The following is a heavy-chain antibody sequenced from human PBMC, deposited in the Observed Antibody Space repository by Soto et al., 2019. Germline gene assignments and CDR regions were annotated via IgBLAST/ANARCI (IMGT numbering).Heavy chain of an antibody. CDR2: ISYDGSNK. D-gene: IGHD4-17*01. CDR1: GFTFSSYG. CDR3: AKDARLRIHYYDMDV. Sequence: QVQLVESGGGVVQPGRSLRLSCAASGFTFSSYGMHWVRQAPGKGLEWVAVISYDGSNKYYADSVKCRFTISRDNSKNTLYLQMNSLRAEDTAVYYCAKDARLRIHYYDMDVWGQGTTVTVSS. V-gene: IGHV3-30*18. J-gene: IGHJ6*02.